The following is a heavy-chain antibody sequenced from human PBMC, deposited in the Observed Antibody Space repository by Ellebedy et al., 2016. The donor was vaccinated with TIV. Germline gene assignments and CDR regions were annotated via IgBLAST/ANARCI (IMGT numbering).Heavy chain of an antibody. J-gene: IGHJ5*02. CDR1: GFTFSSYW. CDR2: IKEDGSKK. Sequence: GESLKISXAASGFTFSSYWMSWVRQTPGKGLEWVANIKEDGSKKSYVDSVKGRFTISRDNAKNSLYLQMNSLRDEDTAVYYCARGPLKSAAGTTWGQGTLVTVSS. CDR3: ARGPLKSAAGTT. D-gene: IGHD6-13*01. V-gene: IGHV3-7*01.